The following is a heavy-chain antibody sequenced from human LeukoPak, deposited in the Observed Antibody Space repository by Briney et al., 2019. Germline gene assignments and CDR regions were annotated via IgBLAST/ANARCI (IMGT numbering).Heavy chain of an antibody. Sequence: EASVKVSCKASGGTFSSYAISWVRQAPGQGLEWMGRIIPILGIANYAQKFQGRVTITADKSTSTAYMVLSSLRSEDTAVYYCARASYYGSGSYYWDYFDYWGQGTPVTVSS. CDR3: ARASYYGSGSYYWDYFDY. CDR1: GGTFSSYA. D-gene: IGHD3-10*01. J-gene: IGHJ4*02. CDR2: IIPILGIA. V-gene: IGHV1-69*04.